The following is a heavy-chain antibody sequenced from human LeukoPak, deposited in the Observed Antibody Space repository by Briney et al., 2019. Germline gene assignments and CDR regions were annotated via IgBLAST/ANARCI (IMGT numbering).Heavy chain of an antibody. CDR3: ARGKVGATGVGFDY. D-gene: IGHD1-26*01. V-gene: IGHV4-30-4*08. CDR1: GGSISSGDYY. J-gene: IGHJ4*02. Sequence: SQTLSLTCTVSGGSISSGDYYWSWIRQPPGKGLEWIGYIYCSGSTYYNPSLKSRVTISVDTSKNQLSLKLSSVTAADTAVYYCARGKVGATGVGFDYWGQGTLVTVSS. CDR2: IYCSGST.